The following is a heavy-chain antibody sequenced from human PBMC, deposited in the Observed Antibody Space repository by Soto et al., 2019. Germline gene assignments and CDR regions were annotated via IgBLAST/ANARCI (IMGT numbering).Heavy chain of an antibody. CDR3: ARASKYYDSSGVNAFDI. Sequence: SVKVSCKASGGTFSSYAISWVRQAPGQGLEWMGGIIPIFGTANYAQKFQGRVTITADESTSTAYMELSSLRSEDTAVYYCARASKYYDSSGVNAFDIWGQGTMVTVSS. CDR2: IIPIFGTA. D-gene: IGHD3-22*01. CDR1: GGTFSSYA. V-gene: IGHV1-69*01. J-gene: IGHJ3*02.